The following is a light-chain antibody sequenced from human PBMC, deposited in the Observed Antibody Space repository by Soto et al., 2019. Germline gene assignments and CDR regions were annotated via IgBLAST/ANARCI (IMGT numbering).Light chain of an antibody. CDR1: SSDVGGYNF. Sequence: QSALTQPASVSGSPGQSITISCTGTSSDVGGYNFVSWYQQHPGKAPRLMIFDVDNRLSGVSTRFSGSKSGNTASLTISGLQAEDEADYYCCSYSGSSTIVVFGGGTKLTVL. CDR3: CSYSGSSTIVV. CDR2: DVD. J-gene: IGLJ2*01. V-gene: IGLV2-14*03.